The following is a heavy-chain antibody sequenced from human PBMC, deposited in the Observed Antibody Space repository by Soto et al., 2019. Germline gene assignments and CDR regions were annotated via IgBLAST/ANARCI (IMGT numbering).Heavy chain of an antibody. J-gene: IGHJ4*02. V-gene: IGHV3-30-3*01. CDR2: ISYDGTNK. D-gene: IGHD3-3*01. CDR3: ARDKSRFLEWLFQYFDY. Sequence: SLRLSCAASVFTFSGYAMHWVRQAPGKGLEWVALISYDGTNKYYADSVKGRFTISRDNSKNTLYLQMNGLRAEDTAVYYCARDKSRFLEWLFQYFDYWGQGTLVTVSS. CDR1: VFTFSGYA.